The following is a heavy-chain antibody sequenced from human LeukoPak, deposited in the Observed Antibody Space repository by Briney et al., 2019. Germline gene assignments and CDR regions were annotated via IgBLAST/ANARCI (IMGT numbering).Heavy chain of an antibody. J-gene: IGHJ6*02. CDR2: IYYSGST. V-gene: IGHV4-59*01. D-gene: IGHD5-24*01. CDR1: GGSISSYY. Sequence: SETLSLTCTVSGGSISSYYWSWIRQPPGKGLEWIGYIYYSGSTNYNPSLKSRVTISVDTSKNQFSLKLSSVTAADTAVYYCARHRVEMATTTDYYYGMDVWGQGTTVTVSS. CDR3: ARHRVEMATTTDYYYGMDV.